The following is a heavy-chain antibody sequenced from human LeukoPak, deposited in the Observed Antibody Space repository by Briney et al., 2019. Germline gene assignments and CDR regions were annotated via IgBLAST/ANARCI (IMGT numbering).Heavy chain of an antibody. J-gene: IGHJ4*02. CDR2: ISTSSSTI. CDR1: GFPFSSYS. D-gene: IGHD6-19*01. V-gene: IGHV3-48*02. Sequence: TGGSLRLSCAASGFPFSSYSMNWVRQAPGKGLEWVSYISTSSSTIYYADSVKGRFTISRDTAKNSLYLQMNSLRDEDTAVYYCARDYRSSSGWTVDYWGQGTLVPVSS. CDR3: ARDYRSSSGWTVDY.